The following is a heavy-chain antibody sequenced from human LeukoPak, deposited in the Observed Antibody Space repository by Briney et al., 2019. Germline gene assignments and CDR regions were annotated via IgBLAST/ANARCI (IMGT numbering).Heavy chain of an antibody. D-gene: IGHD4-17*01. CDR3: ARVTVPPNAFDI. CDR1: GFTFSSYS. Sequence: TGGSLRLSCAASGFTFSSYSMNWVRQAPGKGLEWVSSISSSSSYIYYADSVKGRFTTSRDNAKNSLYLQMNSLRAEDTAVYYCARVTVPPNAFDIWGQGTMVTVSS. CDR2: ISSSSSYI. J-gene: IGHJ3*02. V-gene: IGHV3-21*01.